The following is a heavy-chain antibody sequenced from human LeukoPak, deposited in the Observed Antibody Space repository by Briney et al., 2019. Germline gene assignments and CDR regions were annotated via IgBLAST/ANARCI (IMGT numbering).Heavy chain of an antibody. Sequence: PSETLSLTCTVSGGSISSYYWSWIRQPPGKGLEWIGYIYYSGSTNYNPSLKSRVTISVDTSKNQFSLKLSSVIAADTAVYYCARALGVCSPMDKICHAFDIWGQGTVVTVSS. CDR2: IYYSGST. V-gene: IGHV4-59*01. CDR1: GGSISSYY. J-gene: IGHJ3*02. CDR3: ARALGVCSPMDKICHAFDI. D-gene: IGHD2-8*01.